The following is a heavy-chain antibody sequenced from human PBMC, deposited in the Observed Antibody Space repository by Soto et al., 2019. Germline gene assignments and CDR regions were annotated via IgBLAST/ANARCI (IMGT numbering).Heavy chain of an antibody. CDR1: GYTFTSYG. D-gene: IGHD6-13*01. Sequence: ASVKVSCKASGYTFTSYGISWVRQAPGQGLEWMGWISAYNGNTNYAQKLQGRVTMTTETSTSTAYMELRSLRSDDTAVYYCARGESSSWDDGLGYWGQGTLVTVSS. CDR2: ISAYNGNT. J-gene: IGHJ4*02. CDR3: ARGESSSWDDGLGY. V-gene: IGHV1-18*01.